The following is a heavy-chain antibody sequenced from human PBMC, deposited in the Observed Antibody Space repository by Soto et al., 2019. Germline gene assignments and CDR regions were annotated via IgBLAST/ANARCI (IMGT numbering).Heavy chain of an antibody. V-gene: IGHV4-39*01. D-gene: IGHD3-10*01. Sequence: PSETLSLTCTVSGGSISSSSYYWGWIRQPPGKGLEWIGSIYYSGSTYYNPSLKSRVTISVDTSKNQFSLKLSSVTAADTAVYYFAKGRSGSNSNVFDFWTQGTTVIV. CDR2: IYYSGST. CDR3: AKGRSGSNSNVFDF. CDR1: GGSISSSSYY. J-gene: IGHJ3*01.